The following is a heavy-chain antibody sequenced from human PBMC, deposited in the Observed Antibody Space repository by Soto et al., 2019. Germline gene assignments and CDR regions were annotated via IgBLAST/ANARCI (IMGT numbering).Heavy chain of an antibody. V-gene: IGHV3-30*18. CDR3: AKSDKGVFGVVMSPALDPFDV. Sequence: QVHLVESGGGVVQPGRSLRLSCVVSGVTFRTYGIHWVRQAPGKGLEWVAVISYDGETTFYADSVKGRFTISKDTSKKTVYLQMNSLATEDTALFFCAKSDKGVFGVVMSPALDPFDVWGQGTLVAVSS. D-gene: IGHD3-3*01. J-gene: IGHJ3*01. CDR1: GVTFRTYG. CDR2: ISYDGETT.